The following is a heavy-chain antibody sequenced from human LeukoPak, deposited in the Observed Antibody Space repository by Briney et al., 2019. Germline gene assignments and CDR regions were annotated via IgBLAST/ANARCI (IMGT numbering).Heavy chain of an antibody. D-gene: IGHD3-9*01. V-gene: IGHV1-3*01. Sequence: ASVKVSCKASGYIFTNYAIHRVRQAPGQRLEWMGWINAGNGKANYSQKFRGRVTLTRDTSASTAYMELSSLRSEDTAVYYCARGYYDLLTGHVVTYYFDYWGQGTLVTVSS. CDR2: INAGNGKA. CDR3: ARGYYDLLTGHVVTYYFDY. CDR1: GYIFTNYA. J-gene: IGHJ4*02.